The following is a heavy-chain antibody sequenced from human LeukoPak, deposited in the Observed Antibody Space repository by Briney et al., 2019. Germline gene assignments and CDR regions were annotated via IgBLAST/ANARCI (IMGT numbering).Heavy chain of an antibody. CDR2: ISSSSSYI. D-gene: IGHD6-13*01. CDR3: ARDSRVAAAKTTPSGY. V-gene: IGHV3-21*01. Sequence: GGSLRLSCAASGFTFSSYSMNWGRQAPGKGLEWVSSISSSSSYIYYADSVKGRFTISRDNAKNSLYLQMNSLRAEDTAVYYCARDSRVAAAKTTPSGYWGQGTLVTVSS. J-gene: IGHJ4*02. CDR1: GFTFSSYS.